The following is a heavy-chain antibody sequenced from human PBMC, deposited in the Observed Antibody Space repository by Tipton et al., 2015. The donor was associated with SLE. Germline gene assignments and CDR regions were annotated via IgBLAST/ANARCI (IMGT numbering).Heavy chain of an antibody. J-gene: IGHJ2*01. V-gene: IGHV4-59*08. Sequence: TLSLTCTVSGGSISSYYWSWMRQPPGKGLEWIGYIYYSGNTNYNPSLKSRDTISVDTSKNQFSLKLRSVTAADRGVYYCARRVDSLLWFGESWYFDLWGRGTLVTVSS. CDR2: IYYSGNT. CDR3: ARRVDSLLWFGESWYFDL. D-gene: IGHD3-10*01. CDR1: GGSISSYY.